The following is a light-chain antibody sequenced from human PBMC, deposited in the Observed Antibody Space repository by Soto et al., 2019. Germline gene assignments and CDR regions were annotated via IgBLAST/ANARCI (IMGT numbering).Light chain of an antibody. CDR2: DVS. V-gene: IGLV2-14*02. J-gene: IGLJ1*01. CDR3: SSYTSSITYV. Sequence: QSALTQPASVSGSPGQSITISCTGTSSDVGSYNLVSWYQQHPGKAPKLMIYDVSNRPSGVSNRFSGSKSGNTASLTISGLQAEDEADYYCSSYTSSITYVFGTGTKVTVL. CDR1: SSDVGSYNL.